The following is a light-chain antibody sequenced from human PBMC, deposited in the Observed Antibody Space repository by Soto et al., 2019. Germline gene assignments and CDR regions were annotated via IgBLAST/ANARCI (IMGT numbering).Light chain of an antibody. CDR3: YQYDSSPWT. CDR1: RSVSGNY. CDR2: DAS. V-gene: IGKV3-20*01. Sequence: EVVMTQSPGTLSLSQGAAATLSCRASRSVSGNYLAWYQQKPGQSPRLVIYDASSSATGIPDRFSGSGSGTDFTLTISRLEPEDFAVYFCYQYDSSPWTFGQGTKVDI. J-gene: IGKJ1*01.